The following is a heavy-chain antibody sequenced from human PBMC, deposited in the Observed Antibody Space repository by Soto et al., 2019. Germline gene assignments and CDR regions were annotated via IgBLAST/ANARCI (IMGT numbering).Heavy chain of an antibody. CDR2: INAGNDKT. V-gene: IGHV1-3*01. J-gene: IGHJ5*02. CDR1: GYTFSSYS. CDR3: ARSGWFGELFPFDP. Sequence: ASVKVSCKASGYTFSSYSIHWVRQAPGQRLEWMGWINAGNDKTKYSQKLQGRVTITRDTSASTAYMELSSLRSEDTAVFYCARSGWFGELFPFDPWGQGTLVTVSS. D-gene: IGHD3-10*01.